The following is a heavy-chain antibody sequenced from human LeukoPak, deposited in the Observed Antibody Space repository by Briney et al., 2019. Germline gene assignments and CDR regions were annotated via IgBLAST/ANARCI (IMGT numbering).Heavy chain of an antibody. CDR1: GYTFRNDM. CDR3: ARAYYYDSSGVPYYFDY. D-gene: IGHD3-22*01. J-gene: IGHJ4*02. CDR2: ISSSSSYI. V-gene: IGHV3-21*01. Sequence: GGSLRLSYADSGYTFRNDMMNWGRQAPGKGLEWVSSISSSSSYIYYADSVKGRFTISRDNAKNSLYLQMNSLRAEDTAVYYCARAYYYDSSGVPYYFDYWGQGTLVTVSS.